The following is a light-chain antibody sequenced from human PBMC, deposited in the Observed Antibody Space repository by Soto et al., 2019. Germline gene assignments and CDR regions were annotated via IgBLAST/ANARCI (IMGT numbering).Light chain of an antibody. V-gene: IGKV1-8*01. J-gene: IGKJ2*01. CDR3: QQYYSYPHT. Sequence: IRMTQSPSSFSASTGDRVTITCRASQGISSYLAWYQQKPGKAPKLLIYAASTLQSGVPSRFSGSGSGTDFTLTISCLQSEDFATYYCQQYYSYPHTFGQGTKLEIK. CDR2: AAS. CDR1: QGISSY.